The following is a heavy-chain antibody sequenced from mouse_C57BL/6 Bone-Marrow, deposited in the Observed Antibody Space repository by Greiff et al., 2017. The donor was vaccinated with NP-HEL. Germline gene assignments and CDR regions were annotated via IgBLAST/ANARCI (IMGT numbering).Heavy chain of an antibody. CDR3: ARRNLSYQRTYAMDY. J-gene: IGHJ4*01. D-gene: IGHD2-3*01. CDR1: GYTFTDHT. CDR2: IYPRDGST. V-gene: IGHV1-78*01. Sequence: QVQLQQSDAELVKPGASVKISCKVSGYTFTDHTIHWMKQRPEQGLEWIGYIYPRDGSTKYNEKFKGKATLTADKSSSTAYMQLNSLTSEDSAVDFCARRNLSYQRTYAMDYWGQGTSVTVSS.